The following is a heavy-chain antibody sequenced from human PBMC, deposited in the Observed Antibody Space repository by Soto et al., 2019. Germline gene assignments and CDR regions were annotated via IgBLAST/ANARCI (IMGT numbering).Heavy chain of an antibody. Sequence: GASVKVSCKASGYTFTGYYMHWVRQAPGQGLEWMGWINPNSGGTNYAQKFQGWVTMTRDTSISTAYMELSSLRSEDTAVYYCARDVDEYYYGSGSWANWFDPWGQGTLVTVSS. CDR2: INPNSGGT. J-gene: IGHJ5*02. CDR1: GYTFTGYY. CDR3: ARDVDEYYYGSGSWANWFDP. V-gene: IGHV1-2*04. D-gene: IGHD3-10*01.